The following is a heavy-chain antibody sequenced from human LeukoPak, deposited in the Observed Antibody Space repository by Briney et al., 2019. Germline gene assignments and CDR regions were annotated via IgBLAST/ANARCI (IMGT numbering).Heavy chain of an antibody. CDR2: INHSGST. Sequence: PSETLSLTCAVYGGSFSGYYWSWIRQPPGKGLEWIGEINHSGSTNYNPSLKSRVTISVDTSKNQFSLKLSSVTAADTAVYYCARGVDTAMVGANWFDPWGQGTLVTVSS. CDR3: ARGVDTAMVGANWFDP. D-gene: IGHD5-18*01. J-gene: IGHJ5*02. CDR1: GGSFSGYY. V-gene: IGHV4-34*01.